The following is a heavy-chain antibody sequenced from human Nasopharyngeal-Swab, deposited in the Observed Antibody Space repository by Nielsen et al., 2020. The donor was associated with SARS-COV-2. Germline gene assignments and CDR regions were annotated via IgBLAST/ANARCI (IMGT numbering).Heavy chain of an antibody. J-gene: IGHJ3*02. CDR1: GFTFSSYG. D-gene: IGHD1-26*01. V-gene: IGHV3-30*19. Sequence: GGSLRLSCAASGFTFSSYGMHWVRQAPGKGLEWVAVISYDGSNKYYPDYVKGRFTISRDNSKNTLYLQMNSLRAENTAVYYCARRELLREGGAFDIWGQGTMVTVSS. CDR2: ISYDGSNK. CDR3: ARRELLREGGAFDI.